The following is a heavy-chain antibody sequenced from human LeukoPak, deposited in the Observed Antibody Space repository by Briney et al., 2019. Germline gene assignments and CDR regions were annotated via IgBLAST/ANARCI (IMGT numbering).Heavy chain of an antibody. Sequence: GSLRLSCAPSGFTFRSYAMSWVPQAPGTGQGKVSGVSRSGGSTYYADSVKGRFTISRDNSKNTLYMQMNSLRAEDTAVYYCAKELVAVAGDRGVDYWGQGTLVTVSS. D-gene: IGHD6-19*01. CDR1: GFTFRSYA. CDR3: AKELVAVAGDRGVDY. CDR2: VSRSGGST. J-gene: IGHJ4*02. V-gene: IGHV3-23*01.